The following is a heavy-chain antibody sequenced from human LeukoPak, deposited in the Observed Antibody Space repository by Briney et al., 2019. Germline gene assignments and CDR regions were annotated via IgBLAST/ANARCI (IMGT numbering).Heavy chain of an antibody. J-gene: IGHJ4*02. Sequence: GASLRLSCAASGFTFSSYAMSWVRQALGKGLEWVSAISGSGGSTYYADSVKGRFTISRDNSKNTLYLQMNSLRAEDTAVYYCAKDHFADYGDYVGFFGYWGQGTLVTVSS. CDR2: ISGSGGST. V-gene: IGHV3-23*01. CDR1: GFTFSSYA. D-gene: IGHD4-17*01. CDR3: AKDHFADYGDYVGFFGY.